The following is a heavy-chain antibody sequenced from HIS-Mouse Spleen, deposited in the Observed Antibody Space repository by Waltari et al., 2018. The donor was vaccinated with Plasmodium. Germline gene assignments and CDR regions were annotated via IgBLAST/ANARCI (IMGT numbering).Heavy chain of an antibody. CDR1: GGSFSGYY. J-gene: IGHJ4*02. CDR3: ARGPGYSSGWYYFDY. CDR2: IKHSGST. D-gene: IGHD6-19*01. V-gene: IGHV4-34*01. Sequence: QVQLQQWGAGLLKPSETLSLTCAVYGGSFSGYYWGWIRQPPGKGLEWIGEIKHSGSTNNNPSIKSRVTISVDTAKNQFSLKLSSVTAADTAVYYCARGPGYSSGWYYFDYWGQGTLVTVSS.